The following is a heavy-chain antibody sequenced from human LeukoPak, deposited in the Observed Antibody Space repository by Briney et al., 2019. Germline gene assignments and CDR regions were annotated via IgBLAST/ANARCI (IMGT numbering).Heavy chain of an antibody. D-gene: IGHD6-13*01. J-gene: IGHJ3*02. Sequence: SQTLSLTCAVSGDSVSSNSAAWNWIRQSPSRGLEWLGRTYYRSKWYNDYAVSVKSRITINPDTSKNQFSLQLNSVTPEDTAVYYCARGHGSSSWYEDDAFDIWGQGTMVTVSS. CDR2: TYYRSKWYN. CDR3: ARGHGSSSWYEDDAFDI. V-gene: IGHV6-1*01. CDR1: GDSVSSNSAA.